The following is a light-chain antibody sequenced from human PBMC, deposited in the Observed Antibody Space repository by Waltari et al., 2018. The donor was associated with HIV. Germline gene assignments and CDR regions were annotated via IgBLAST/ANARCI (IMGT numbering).Light chain of an antibody. V-gene: IGKV1-5*03. J-gene: IGKJ3*01. Sequence: DIQMTQSPSTLPASAGDRVTITCRASQSIGNWLAWYQHKSGKAPKVVIYKASSLESGVPSRFRGSGSGTEFTLTISSLQPDDFATYYCQQYNTYPLTFGPGTKVDIK. CDR1: QSIGNW. CDR3: QQYNTYPLT. CDR2: KAS.